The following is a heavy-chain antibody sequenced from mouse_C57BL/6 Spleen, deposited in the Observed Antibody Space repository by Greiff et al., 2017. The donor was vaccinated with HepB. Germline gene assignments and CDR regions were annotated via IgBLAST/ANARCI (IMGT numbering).Heavy chain of an antibody. CDR3: ARSGYYGSSLDY. D-gene: IGHD1-1*01. V-gene: IGHV1-64*01. Sequence: QVQLKQPGAELVKPGASVKLSCKASGYTFTSYWMHWVKQRPGQGLEWIGMIHPNSGSTNYNEKFKSKATLTVDKSSSTAYMQLSSLTSEDSAVYYCARSGYYGSSLDYWGQGTTLTVSS. J-gene: IGHJ2*01. CDR1: GYTFTSYW. CDR2: IHPNSGST.